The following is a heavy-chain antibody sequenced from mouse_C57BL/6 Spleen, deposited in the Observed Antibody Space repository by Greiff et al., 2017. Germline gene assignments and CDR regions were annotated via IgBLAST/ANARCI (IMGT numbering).Heavy chain of an antibody. J-gene: IGHJ3*01. V-gene: IGHV5-4*01. CDR1: GFTFSSYA. CDR2: ISDGGSYT. CDR3: ARDPSDYSNRAWFAS. D-gene: IGHD2-5*01. Sequence: EVQGVESGGGLVKPGGSLKLSCAASGFTFSSYAMSWVRQTPEKRLEWVATISDGGSYTYYPDNVKGRFTISRDNAKNNLYLQMRHLKSEDTAMYYCARDPSDYSNRAWFASWGQETLVTVSA.